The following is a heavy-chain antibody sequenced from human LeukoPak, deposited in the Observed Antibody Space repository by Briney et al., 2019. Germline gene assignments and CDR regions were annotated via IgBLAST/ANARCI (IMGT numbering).Heavy chain of an antibody. J-gene: IGHJ4*02. CDR1: GFTFRSYG. CDR2: IWYDGSNK. CDR3: AKQLGYCSDGSCYFPY. V-gene: IGHV3-33*06. Sequence: GGSLRLSCAASGFTFRSYGMHWVRQAPGKGLECVAVIWYDGSNKYYADSVQGRFTISRDNSKSTLCLQMNSLRAEDTAVYYCAKQLGYCSDGSCYFPYWGQGTLVTVSS. D-gene: IGHD2-15*01.